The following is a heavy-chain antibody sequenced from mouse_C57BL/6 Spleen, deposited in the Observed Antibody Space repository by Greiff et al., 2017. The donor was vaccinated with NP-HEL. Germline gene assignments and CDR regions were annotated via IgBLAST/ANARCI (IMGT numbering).Heavy chain of an antibody. CDR2: IDPSDSYT. CDR3: ARSGYSYLYYFDY. J-gene: IGHJ2*01. V-gene: IGHV1-50*01. Sequence: QVQLQQPGAELVKPGASVKLSCKASGYTFTSYWMQWVKQRPGQGLEWIGEIDPSDSYTNYNQKFKGKATLTVDTSSSTAYMQLSSLTSEDSAVYYCARSGYSYLYYFDYWGQGTTLTVSS. D-gene: IGHD2-12*01. CDR1: GYTFTSYW.